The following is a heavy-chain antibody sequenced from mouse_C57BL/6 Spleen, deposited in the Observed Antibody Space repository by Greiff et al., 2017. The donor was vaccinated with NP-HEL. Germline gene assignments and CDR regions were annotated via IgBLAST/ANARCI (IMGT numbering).Heavy chain of an antibody. CDR2: IRNKANGYTT. CDR1: GFTFTDYY. D-gene: IGHD1-1*01. V-gene: IGHV7-3*01. J-gene: IGHJ1*03. CDR3: ARDTTTVVARYFDV. Sequence: EVMLVESGGGLVQPGGSLSLSCAASGFTFTDYYMSWVRQPPGKALEWLGFIRNKANGYTTEYSASVKGRFTISRDNSQSILYLQMNALRAEDSATYYCARDTTTVVARYFDVWGTGTTVTVSS.